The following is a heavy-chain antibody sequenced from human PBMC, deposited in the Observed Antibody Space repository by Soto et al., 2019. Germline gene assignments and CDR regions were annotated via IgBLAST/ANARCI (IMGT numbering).Heavy chain of an antibody. CDR3: ARETVTWAFDI. J-gene: IGHJ3*02. Sequence: PGGSLRLSCAASGFTFSSYAMHWVRQAPGKGLEWVAVISYDGSNKYYADSVKGRFTISRDNSKNTLYLQMNSLRAEDTAVYYCARETVTWAFDIWGQGTMVTVSS. CDR1: GFTFSSYA. V-gene: IGHV3-30-3*01. CDR2: ISYDGSNK. D-gene: IGHD4-17*01.